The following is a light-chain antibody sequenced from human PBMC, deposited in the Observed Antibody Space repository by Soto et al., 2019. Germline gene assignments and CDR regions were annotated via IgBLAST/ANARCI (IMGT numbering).Light chain of an antibody. J-gene: IGKJ1*01. CDR2: GAS. V-gene: IGKV3-15*01. Sequence: EIVMTQSPATLSVSPGERATLSCRASQSIRSNLAWYQQKPGQTPRLLIYGASSRAPGIPARFSGSGSGTEFTLTISSLQSEDFAVYYCQQYNSWRTFGQGTKVEIK. CDR1: QSIRSN. CDR3: QQYNSWRT.